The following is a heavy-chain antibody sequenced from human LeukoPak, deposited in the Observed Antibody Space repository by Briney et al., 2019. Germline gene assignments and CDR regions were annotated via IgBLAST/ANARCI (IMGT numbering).Heavy chain of an antibody. Sequence: GGSLRLSCEASGFTFSSYAMSWVRQAPGKGLESVSVISGSGGTTYYADSVKGRFTISRDNSKNTLYLQMNSLRAEDTAVYFCARPPGSGWPYYFDYWGQGTLVTVSS. CDR2: ISGSGGTT. D-gene: IGHD6-19*01. J-gene: IGHJ4*02. CDR1: GFTFSSYA. CDR3: ARPPGSGWPYYFDY. V-gene: IGHV3-23*01.